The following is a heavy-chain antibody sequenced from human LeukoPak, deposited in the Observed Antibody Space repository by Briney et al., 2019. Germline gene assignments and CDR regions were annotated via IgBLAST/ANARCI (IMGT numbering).Heavy chain of an antibody. CDR3: ARDMIVGASTFFDAFDI. J-gene: IGHJ3*02. CDR1: GGTFSSYA. CDR2: ISAYNGNT. D-gene: IGHD1-26*01. Sequence: ASVKVSCKASGGTFSSYAITWVRQAPGQGLEWMGWISAYNGNTNYAQKLQGRVTMTTDTSTSTAYMELRRLRSDDTALYYCARDMIVGASTFFDAFDIWGQGTMVTVSS. V-gene: IGHV1-18*01.